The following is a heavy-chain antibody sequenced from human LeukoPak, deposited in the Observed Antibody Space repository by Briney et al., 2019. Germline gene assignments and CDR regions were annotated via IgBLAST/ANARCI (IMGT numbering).Heavy chain of an antibody. CDR3: ARARYSDS. Sequence: GGSLRLSCVASGFTSRNYWMTWVCQAPGERQEWVANIKEDVSAQNYAPSVKGRSTFSRDNARNSLYLQRNILRGQDTPCYYFARARYSDSWGQGTLVTVSS. V-gene: IGHV3-7*01. J-gene: IGHJ4*02. CDR1: GFTSRNYW. CDR2: IKEDVSAQ.